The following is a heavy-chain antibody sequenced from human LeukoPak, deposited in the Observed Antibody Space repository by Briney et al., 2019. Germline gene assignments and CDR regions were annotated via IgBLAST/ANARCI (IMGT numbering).Heavy chain of an antibody. J-gene: IGHJ4*02. CDR3: TTDALAYGSSQNY. CDR1: GFTFSNAW. Sequence: GGSLRLSCAASGFTFSNAWMSWVRQAPGKGLEWVGRIKSKRDGETTDYAAPVKGRFIMSRDDSKNTLYLQMNSLKTEDTAVYYCTTDALAYGSSQNYWGQGTLVTVSS. CDR2: IKSKRDGETT. V-gene: IGHV3-15*01. D-gene: IGHD3-10*01.